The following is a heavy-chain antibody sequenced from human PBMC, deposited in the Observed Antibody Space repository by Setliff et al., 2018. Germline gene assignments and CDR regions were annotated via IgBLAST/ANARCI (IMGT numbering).Heavy chain of an antibody. J-gene: IGHJ4*02. Sequence: ASVKVSCKASGYIFNDFYIHWVRQAPGQGLEWMGWISPKSGGTNYGQKFQGRVTMTRDTSISIVYMELSRLRSDDTAVYYCARGGTTLTSYDYWGQGTLVTVSS. D-gene: IGHD4-4*01. CDR3: ARGGTTLTSYDY. V-gene: IGHV1-2*02. CDR2: ISPKSGGT. CDR1: GYIFNDFY.